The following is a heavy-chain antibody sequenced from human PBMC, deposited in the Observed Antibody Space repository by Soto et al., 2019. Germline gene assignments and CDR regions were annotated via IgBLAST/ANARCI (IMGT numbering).Heavy chain of an antibody. CDR2: ISAYNGNT. Sequence: QVQLVQSGAEVKKPGASVKVSCKASGYTFTSYGISWVRQAPGQGLEWMGWISAYNGNTNSALKLQGRVTMTTDTSTSTAYMELRSLRSDDTAVYYCASSLLVGYGLEGESDWGQGTLVTVSS. CDR1: GYTFTSYG. V-gene: IGHV1-18*01. J-gene: IGHJ4*02. CDR3: ASSLLVGYGLEGESD. D-gene: IGHD5-18*01.